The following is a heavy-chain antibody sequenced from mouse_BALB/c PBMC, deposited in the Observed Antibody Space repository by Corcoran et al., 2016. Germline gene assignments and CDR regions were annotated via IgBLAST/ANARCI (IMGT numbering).Heavy chain of an antibody. J-gene: IGHJ3*01. CDR2: ILPGSGST. Sequence: QVQLQQSGAELMKPGASVKISCKATGYTFSSYWIEWVKQRPGHGLEWIGEILPGSGSTNYNEKFKGKATFTADTSSNTAYMQLSSLTSEDSAVYYCASVYYDYDPFAYWGQGTLVTVSA. V-gene: IGHV1-9*01. D-gene: IGHD2-4*01. CDR3: ASVYYDYDPFAY. CDR1: GYTFSSYW.